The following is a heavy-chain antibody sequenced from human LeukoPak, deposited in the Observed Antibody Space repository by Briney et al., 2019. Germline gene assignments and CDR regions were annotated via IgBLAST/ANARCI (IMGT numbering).Heavy chain of an antibody. Sequence: PSETLSLTCTVAGGSITSDNYYWAWIRQAPGQGLEWIGSIYYRGNAYYNPSLKSRVTISVDTSKNQFSLSLRSVTAADTAVYYCAREEDRSGDWGQGTLVTVTS. J-gene: IGHJ4*02. CDR2: IYYRGNA. V-gene: IGHV4-39*07. CDR3: AREEDRSGD. D-gene: IGHD3-22*01. CDR1: GGSITSDNYY.